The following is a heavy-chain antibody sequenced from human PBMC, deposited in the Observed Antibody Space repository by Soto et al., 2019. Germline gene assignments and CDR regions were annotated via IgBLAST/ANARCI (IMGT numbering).Heavy chain of an antibody. D-gene: IGHD4-17*01. Sequence: QITLKESGPTLVKSTQTLTLTCTFSGFSLTTNEVVVGWIRQPPGKGLEWLGFIYGNNDERYSPSLKSRLAITKDSSNNQVDLTMANMDPADTATYYCAPRPTVTRIDHWGQGLLVSVSS. J-gene: IGHJ4*02. CDR2: IYGNNDE. V-gene: IGHV2-5*01. CDR1: GFSLTTNEVV. CDR3: APRPTVTRIDH.